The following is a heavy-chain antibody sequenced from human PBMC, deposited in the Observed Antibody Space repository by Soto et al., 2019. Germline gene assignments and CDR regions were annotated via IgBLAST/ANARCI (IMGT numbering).Heavy chain of an antibody. Sequence: PGGSLRLSCAASGFTFSSYGMHWVRQAPGKGLEWVAVIWYDGSNKYYADSVKGRFTISRDNSKNTLYLQMNSLRAEDTAVYYCARPRAYYYDSSGPDAFDIWGQGTMVTVSS. J-gene: IGHJ3*02. CDR2: IWYDGSNK. CDR1: GFTFSSYG. V-gene: IGHV3-33*01. D-gene: IGHD3-22*01. CDR3: ARPRAYYYDSSGPDAFDI.